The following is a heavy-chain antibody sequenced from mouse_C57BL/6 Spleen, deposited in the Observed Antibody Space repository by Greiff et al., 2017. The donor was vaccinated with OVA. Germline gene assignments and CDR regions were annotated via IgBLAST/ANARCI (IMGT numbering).Heavy chain of an antibody. CDR2: IYPGDGDT. CDR1: GYAFSSYW. J-gene: IGHJ2*01. V-gene: IGHV1-80*01. Sequence: QVQLKESGAELVKPGASVKISCKASGYAFSSYWMNWVKQRPGKGLEWIGQIYPGDGDTNYNGKFKGKATLTADKSSSTAYMQLSSLTSEDSAVYFCARRGDSSFDYWGQGTTLTVSS. CDR3: ARRGDSSFDY.